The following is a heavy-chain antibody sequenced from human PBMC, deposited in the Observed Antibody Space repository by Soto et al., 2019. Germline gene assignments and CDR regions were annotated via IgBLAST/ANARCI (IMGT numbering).Heavy chain of an antibody. J-gene: IGHJ6*02. Sequence: GESLKISCKGSGYSFTSYWIGWVRQMPGKGLEWMGIIYPGDSDTRYSPSFQGQVTISADKSISTAYLQWSSLKASDTAMYYCARHPGYSYGPIYYYYGMDVWGQGTTVTVSS. CDR3: ARHPGYSYGPIYYYYGMDV. CDR2: IYPGDSDT. CDR1: GYSFTSYW. D-gene: IGHD5-18*01. V-gene: IGHV5-51*01.